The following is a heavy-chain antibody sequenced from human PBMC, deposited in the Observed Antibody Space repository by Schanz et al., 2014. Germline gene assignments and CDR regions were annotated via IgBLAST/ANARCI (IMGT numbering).Heavy chain of an antibody. D-gene: IGHD4-17*01. CDR3: ARPFLGYYGDLAY. V-gene: IGHV3-11*05. CDR2: ISSSSSYT. J-gene: IGHJ4*02. Sequence: VQLVESGGGLVKPGGSLRLSCAASGLTFSDYYMSWIRQAPGKGLEWVSYISSSSSYTNYADSVKGRFTISRDNAKNSLYLQMNSLSAEDTAVYFCARPFLGYYGDLAYWGQGTLLTVSS. CDR1: GLTFSDYY.